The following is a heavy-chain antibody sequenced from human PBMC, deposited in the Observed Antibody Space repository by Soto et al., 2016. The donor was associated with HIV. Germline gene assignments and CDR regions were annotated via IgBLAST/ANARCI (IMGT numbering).Heavy chain of an antibody. D-gene: IGHD1-26*01. CDR3: ARERTVVGATSLDY. J-gene: IGHJ4*02. CDR1: GYTFTGYY. CDR2: INPNSGGT. Sequence: QVQLVQSGAEVKKPGASVKVSCKASGYTFTGYYMHWVRQAPGQGLEWMGWINPNSGGTDYAQKFQGRVTMTRDTSNSTAYMELSSLRSDDTAVFYXARERTVVGATSLDYWARERWSPSPQ. V-gene: IGHV1-2*02.